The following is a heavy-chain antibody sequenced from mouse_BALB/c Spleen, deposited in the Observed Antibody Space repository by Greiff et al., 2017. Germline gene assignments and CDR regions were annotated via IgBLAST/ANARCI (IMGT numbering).Heavy chain of an antibody. V-gene: IGHV1-31*01. CDR3: ARAGGGDYGNFAY. J-gene: IGHJ3*01. CDR2: INPFNGAT. Sequence: VQLQQSGPELVKPGASVKISCKASGYSFTGYYMHWVKQSHVKSLEWIGRINPFNGATSYNQNFKDKASLTVDKSSSTAYMELHSLTSEDSAVYVWARAGGGDYGNFAYWGQGTLVTVSA. D-gene: IGHD2-1*01. CDR1: GYSFTGYY.